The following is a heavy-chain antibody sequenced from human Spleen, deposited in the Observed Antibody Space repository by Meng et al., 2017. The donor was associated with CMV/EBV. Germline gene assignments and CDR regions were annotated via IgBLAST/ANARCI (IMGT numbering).Heavy chain of an antibody. CDR3: ARGWRGDFWSGYLRTLDF. J-gene: IGHJ4*02. CDR2: ITSGGVGGRDTRT. Sequence: GESLKISCAASGFTFSDYYMTWIRQAPGKGLEWVSYITSGGVGGRDTRTYYADSVKGRFTVSRDNAKNSLYLQMDSLRGEDTAVYYCARGWRGDFWSGYLRTLDFWGQGTLVTVSS. V-gene: IGHV3-11*04. D-gene: IGHD3-3*01. CDR1: GFTFSDYY.